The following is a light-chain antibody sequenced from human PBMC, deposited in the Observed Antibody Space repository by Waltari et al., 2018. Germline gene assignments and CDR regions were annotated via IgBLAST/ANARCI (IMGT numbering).Light chain of an antibody. CDR3: QQYYNIPPVT. Sequence: DIVLTQFPDTLAVSLGERATINCKSSQSVLLNSSKKNYLAWYQQKPGHPPKLLLYWASTRGPGVPDRFSGSGSGTDFTLTISSLQAEDVAIYYCQQYYNIPPVTFGQGKRLEIK. CDR2: WAS. CDR1: QSVLLNSSKKNY. J-gene: IGKJ5*01. V-gene: IGKV4-1*01.